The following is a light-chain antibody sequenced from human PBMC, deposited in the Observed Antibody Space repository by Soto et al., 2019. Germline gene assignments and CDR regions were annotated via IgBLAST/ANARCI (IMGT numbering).Light chain of an antibody. Sequence: EIVLTQSPGTLSLSPGERATLSCRASQSVSSSYLAWYQQKPGQAPRLLIYGASSRATGIPDRCSGSGSGTDFTLTISSLDPEDFAVYYCKEYGSSLITFGRGTRLE. CDR3: KEYGSSLIT. J-gene: IGKJ5*01. CDR2: GAS. V-gene: IGKV3-20*01. CDR1: QSVSSSY.